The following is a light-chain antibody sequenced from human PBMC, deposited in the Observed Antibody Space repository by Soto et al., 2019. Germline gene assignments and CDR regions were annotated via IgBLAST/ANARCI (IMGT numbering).Light chain of an antibody. J-gene: IGLJ1*01. Sequence: QSAPTQPASVSGSPGQSITISCTGTSSDVGGYNYVSWYQQHPGKAPKFMIYDVSNRPSGVSNRFSGSKSGNTASLTISGLQAEDEADYYCSSYTTSNTRQIVFGTGTQLTVL. CDR2: DVS. CDR3: SSYTTSNTRQIV. V-gene: IGLV2-14*01. CDR1: SSDVGGYNY.